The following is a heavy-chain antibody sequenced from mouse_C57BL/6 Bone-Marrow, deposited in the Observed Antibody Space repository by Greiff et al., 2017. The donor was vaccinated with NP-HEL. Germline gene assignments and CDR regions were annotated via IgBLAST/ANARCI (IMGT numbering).Heavy chain of an antibody. D-gene: IGHD2-4*01. J-gene: IGHJ3*01. V-gene: IGHV1-64*01. CDR3: ARWCYDYVGGFAY. Sequence: VQLQQPGAELVKPGASVKLSCKASGYTFTSYWMHWVKQRPGQGLEWIGMIHPNSGSTNYNEKFKSKATLTVDKSSSTAYMQLSSLTYEDSAVYDGARWCYDYVGGFAYWGQGTLVTVSA. CDR2: IHPNSGST. CDR1: GYTFTSYW.